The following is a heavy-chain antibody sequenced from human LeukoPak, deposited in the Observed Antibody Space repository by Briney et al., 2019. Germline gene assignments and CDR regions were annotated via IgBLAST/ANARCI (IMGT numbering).Heavy chain of an antibody. D-gene: IGHD3-10*02. V-gene: IGHV3-21*01. CDR1: GFALSDYA. CDR2: ISSGATYI. CDR3: AELGITMIGGV. J-gene: IGHJ6*04. Sequence: GGSLRLSCAASGFALSDYAINWVRQAPGKGLEWVSSISSGATYIYYADSLRGRFAISRDSAKDSVSLQMDSLRAEDTAVYYCAELGITMIGGVWGKGTTVTISS.